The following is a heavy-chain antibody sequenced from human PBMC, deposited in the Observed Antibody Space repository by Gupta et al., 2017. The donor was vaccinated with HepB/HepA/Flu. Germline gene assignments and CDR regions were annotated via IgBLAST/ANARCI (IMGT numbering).Heavy chain of an antibody. CDR3: AKLRVRMSASGGDY. V-gene: IGHV3-23*01. D-gene: IGHD2-8*01. J-gene: IGHJ4*01. CDR1: GFLFSNYV. CDR2: ISESGDYT. Sequence: EVHLLESGGDLVQPRGSLILSSPVIGFLFSNYVMYWVRQDPGKGLEWVSDISESGDYTSYADSEKGRFTISGDNSNNTLYLKMNSLTAEETAVYFCAKLRVRMSASGGDYWSHGTLVTVFS.